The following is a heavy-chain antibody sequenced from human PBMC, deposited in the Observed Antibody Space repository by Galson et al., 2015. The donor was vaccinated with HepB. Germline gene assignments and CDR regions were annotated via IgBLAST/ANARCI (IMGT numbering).Heavy chain of an antibody. CDR3: AANSLKRYYDSSGYYYTVKYFQH. CDR1: GYTLTDLS. V-gene: IGHV1-24*01. Sequence: SVKVSCKVSGYTLTDLSMHWVRQAPGKGLEWMGGFDPEDGETIYAQKFQGRVTMTEDTSTDTAYMELSSLRSEDTAVYYCAANSLKRYYDSSGYYYTVKYFQHWGQGTLVTVSS. D-gene: IGHD3-22*01. CDR2: FDPEDGET. J-gene: IGHJ1*01.